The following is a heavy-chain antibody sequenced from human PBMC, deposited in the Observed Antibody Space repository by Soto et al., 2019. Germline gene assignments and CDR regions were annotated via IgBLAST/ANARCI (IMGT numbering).Heavy chain of an antibody. CDR2: ISYDGSNK. Sequence: QVQLVESGGGVVQPGRSLRLSCAASGFTFSSYGMHWVRQAPGKGLEWVTVISYDGSNKYYADSVKGRFTISRDNSWITLYLQMNNLGAEDTAVYYWTKVGYDCWSGYCDYWGQVTLVTVAS. J-gene: IGHJ4*02. D-gene: IGHD3-3*01. CDR3: TKVGYDCWSGYCDY. V-gene: IGHV3-30*18. CDR1: GFTFSSYG.